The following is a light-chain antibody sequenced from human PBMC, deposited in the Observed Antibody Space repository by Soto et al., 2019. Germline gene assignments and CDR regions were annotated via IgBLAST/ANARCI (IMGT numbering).Light chain of an antibody. CDR3: QQYNTYRT. CDR2: KAS. V-gene: IGKV1-5*03. CDR1: QSISSW. J-gene: IGKJ1*01. Sequence: DIQMTQSPSTLSASVGDRVTITCRASQSISSWLAWYQQKPGKAPKLLIYKASSLERGVPSRFSGSVSGTEFTLTISSLQPDDFATYYCQQYNTYRTFGQGTKVEVK.